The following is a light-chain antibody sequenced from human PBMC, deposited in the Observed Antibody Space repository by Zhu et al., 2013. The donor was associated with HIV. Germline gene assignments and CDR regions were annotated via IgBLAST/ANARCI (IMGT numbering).Light chain of an antibody. CDR2: EVS. V-gene: IGLV2-14*01. J-gene: IGLJ1*01. Sequence: QSALTQPASVSGSPGQSITISCTGTNSDIGGYSYVSWYQQHSGKAPKLIIYEVSRRPPGLSDRFSGSKSGNTASLTISGLQADDEAEYFCSSYTRNRTYVFGSGTKVTVL. CDR3: SSYTRNRTYV. CDR1: NSDIGGYSY.